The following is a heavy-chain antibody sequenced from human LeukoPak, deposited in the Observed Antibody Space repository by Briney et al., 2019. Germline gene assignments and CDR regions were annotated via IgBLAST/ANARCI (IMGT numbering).Heavy chain of an antibody. CDR3: ARDTYYYDSSGPADY. V-gene: IGHV4-31*03. CDR2: IYYSGST. Sequence: SETLSLTCTVSGGSISSGGYYWSWIRQHPGKGLEWIGYIYYSGSTYYNPSLKSRVTISVDTSKNQFSLKLSSVTAADTAVYYCARDTYYYDSSGPADYWGQGTLVTVSS. J-gene: IGHJ4*02. CDR1: GGSISSGGYY. D-gene: IGHD3-22*01.